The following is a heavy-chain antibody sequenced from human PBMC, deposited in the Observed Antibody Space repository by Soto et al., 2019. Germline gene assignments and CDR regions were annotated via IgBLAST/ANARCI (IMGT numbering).Heavy chain of an antibody. D-gene: IGHD2-15*01. J-gene: IGHJ4*02. CDR2: IYYSGNT. CDR1: GGSISSSSYY. V-gene: IGHV4-39*02. Sequence: QLQLQESGPGLVKPSETLSLTCTVSGGSISSSSYYWGWIRQPPGKGLEWIGSIYYSGNTYYTPSRKSRGTISVDTSKTQFSLTLSSVTAAATAVYYCAGEGGRYCTAGSCHVDYWGQGTLVTVSS. CDR3: AGEGGRYCTAGSCHVDY.